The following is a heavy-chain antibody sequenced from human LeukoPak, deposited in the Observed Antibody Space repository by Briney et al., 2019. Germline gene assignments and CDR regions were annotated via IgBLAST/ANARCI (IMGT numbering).Heavy chain of an antibody. V-gene: IGHV5-51*01. CDR3: ARGGRGYCSSMSCYSLDY. J-gene: IGHJ4*02. CDR2: IYPGDSDT. Sequence: SGESLKISCKGSGYSFTSYWISWVRQMPGKGLEWMGIIYPGDSDTRYSPSFQGQVTISADKSISTAYLQWSSLKASDTAMYYCARGGRGYCSSMSCYSLDYWGQGTLVTVSS. D-gene: IGHD2-2*01. CDR1: GYSFTSYW.